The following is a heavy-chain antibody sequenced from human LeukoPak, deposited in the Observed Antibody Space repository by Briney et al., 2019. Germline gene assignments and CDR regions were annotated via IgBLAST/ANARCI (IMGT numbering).Heavy chain of an antibody. Sequence: PGGSLRLSCVASGFTFGKYWMSWVRQAPGKGLEWVAIIKLDGSEKNYVDSVKGRFTISRDNTKNSLYLQMNSLRAEDTAVFYCARDQYDTWSRRGNFDSWGQGTLVIVSS. V-gene: IGHV3-7*03. D-gene: IGHD3-3*01. J-gene: IGHJ4*02. CDR3: ARDQYDTWSRRGNFDS. CDR1: GFTFGKYW. CDR2: IKLDGSEK.